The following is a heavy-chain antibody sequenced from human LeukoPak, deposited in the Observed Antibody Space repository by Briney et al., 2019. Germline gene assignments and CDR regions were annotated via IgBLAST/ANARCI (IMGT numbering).Heavy chain of an antibody. D-gene: IGHD3-22*01. CDR2: IYYTGNT. Sequence: SETLSLTCSVSGGSISSGGFYWSWIRQHPGKSLEYIGYIYYTGNTYYNPSLKSRVTISLDTSKNQFSLKLNSVTAADMAVYYCAKSRGSSGFSWGQGTLVTVSS. V-gene: IGHV4-31*03. CDR3: AKSRGSSGFS. J-gene: IGHJ5*02. CDR1: GGSISSGGFY.